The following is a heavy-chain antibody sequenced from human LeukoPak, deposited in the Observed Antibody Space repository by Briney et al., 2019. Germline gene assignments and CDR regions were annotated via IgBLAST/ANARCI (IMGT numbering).Heavy chain of an antibody. D-gene: IGHD1-1*01. V-gene: IGHV4-39*07. Sequence: SETLSLTCTVSGGSISSNSYYWGWIRQSPGKGLEWIGTIYYSGSTYYSPSLKSRVTISVDTSKNQFSLKLSSVTAADTAVYYCARNFRGYHSYYYMDVWGKGTTVTISS. CDR3: ARNFRGYHSYYYMDV. CDR2: IYYSGST. CDR1: GGSISSNSYY. J-gene: IGHJ6*03.